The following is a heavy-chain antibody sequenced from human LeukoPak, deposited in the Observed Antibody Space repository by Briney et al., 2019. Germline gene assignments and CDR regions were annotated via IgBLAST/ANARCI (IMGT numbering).Heavy chain of an antibody. V-gene: IGHV4-30-2*01. J-gene: IGHJ4*02. CDR3: ARRGYSYGYLGYFDY. Sequence: PSQTLSLTCAVAGGSISSGGYSWSWIRQPPGKGLEWIGYIYHSGSTYYNPSLKSRVTISVDRSKNQFSLKLSSVTAADTAVYYCARRGYSYGYLGYFDYWGQGTLVTVSS. CDR1: GGSISSGGYS. D-gene: IGHD5-18*01. CDR2: IYHSGST.